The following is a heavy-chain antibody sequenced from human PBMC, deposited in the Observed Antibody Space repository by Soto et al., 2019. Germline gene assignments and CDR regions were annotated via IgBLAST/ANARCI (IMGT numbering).Heavy chain of an antibody. J-gene: IGHJ4*02. CDR1: GGSISSYY. Sequence: SETLSLTCTVSGGSISSYYWSWIRQPPGKGLEWIGYIYYSGSTNYNPSLKSRVTISVDTSKNQFSLKLSSVTAADTAVYYCARGLVVVTAILIDYFDYWGREPWSPSPQ. CDR3: ARGLVVVTAILIDYFDY. D-gene: IGHD2-21*02. CDR2: IYYSGST. V-gene: IGHV4-59*08.